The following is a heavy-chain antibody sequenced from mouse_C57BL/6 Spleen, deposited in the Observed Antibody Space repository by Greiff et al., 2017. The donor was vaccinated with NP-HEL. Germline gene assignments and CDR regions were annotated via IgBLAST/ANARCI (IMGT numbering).Heavy chain of an antibody. CDR3: ASPYYGSSYWYFDV. Sequence: EVLLLESGAGLVKPGGSVKLSCAATGFTFSSYTMSWVRQTPENRLEWVATIFGGGGNTYYPDSVKGRFTISRDNAKNTLYLQMSSLRSEDTALYYCASPYYGSSYWYFDVWGTGTTVTVSS. CDR2: IFGGGGNT. D-gene: IGHD1-1*01. V-gene: IGHV5-9*01. J-gene: IGHJ1*03. CDR1: GFTFSSYT.